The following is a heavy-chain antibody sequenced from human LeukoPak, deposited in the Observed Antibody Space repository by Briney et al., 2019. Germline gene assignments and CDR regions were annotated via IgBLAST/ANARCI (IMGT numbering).Heavy chain of an antibody. Sequence: GGSLRLSCAPSGFTFSSYGVHWVRQAPDKGLEWVADISYDGSNKYYADSVKGQFTISRDNSKNTLYLQMNSLRAEDTAVYYCARDRVDTAMVQRYYYYYGMDVWGQGTTVTVSS. CDR3: ARDRVDTAMVQRYYYYYGMDV. CDR2: ISYDGSNK. J-gene: IGHJ6*02. CDR1: GFTFSSYG. D-gene: IGHD5-18*01. V-gene: IGHV3-33*01.